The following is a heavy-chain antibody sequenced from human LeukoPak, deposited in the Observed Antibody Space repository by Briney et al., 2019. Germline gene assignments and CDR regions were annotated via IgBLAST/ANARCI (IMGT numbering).Heavy chain of an antibody. CDR2: ISGDGGST. CDR1: GFTFSTYW. CDR3: AKVSGNSLLNYHYYYGMDV. J-gene: IGHJ6*02. Sequence: GGSLRLSCAASGFTFSTYWMHWVRQAPGKGLEWVSLISGDGGSTYYAVSVKGRFTISRDNSKNSLYLQMNSLRTEDTALYYCAKVSGNSLLNYHYYYGMDVWGQGTTVTVSS. D-gene: IGHD2/OR15-2a*01. V-gene: IGHV3-43*02.